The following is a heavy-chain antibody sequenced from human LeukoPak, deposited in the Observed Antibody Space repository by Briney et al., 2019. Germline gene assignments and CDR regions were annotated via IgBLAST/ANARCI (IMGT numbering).Heavy chain of an antibody. CDR2: IIPILGIA. V-gene: IGHV1-69*04. J-gene: IGHJ6*02. D-gene: IGHD3-9*01. CDR3: AREGRYFDWSEDYYGMDV. CDR1: GGTFSSYA. Sequence: ASVKVSCKASGGTFSSYAISGVRQAPGQGLEWMGRIIPILGIANYAQKFQGRVTITADKSTSTAYMELSSLRSEDTAVYYCAREGRYFDWSEDYYGMDVWGQGTTVTVSS.